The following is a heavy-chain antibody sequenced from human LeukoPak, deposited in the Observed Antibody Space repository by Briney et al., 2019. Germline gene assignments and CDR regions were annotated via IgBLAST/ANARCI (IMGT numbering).Heavy chain of an antibody. CDR3: ARDRVYYYGSGSQRKHYYFVMDV. CDR2: IIPIFGKE. D-gene: IGHD3-10*01. CDR1: GGTFISYA. Sequence: GASVTVSCKASGGTFISYAISWVRQAPGQGLEWMGGIIPIFGKENYAQKFQGRVTITADESTSTAYMELSSLRSEDTAVYYCARDRVYYYGSGSQRKHYYFVMDVWGKGTTVTVSS. J-gene: IGHJ6*04. V-gene: IGHV1-69*13.